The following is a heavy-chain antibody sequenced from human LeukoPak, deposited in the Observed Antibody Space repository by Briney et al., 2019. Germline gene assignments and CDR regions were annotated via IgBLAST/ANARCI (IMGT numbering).Heavy chain of an antibody. D-gene: IGHD3-3*01. CDR2: ISAYNGNT. Sequence: GASVKVSCKASGYTFTSYGISWVRQAPGQGLEWMGWISAYNGNTNYAQNLQGRVTMTTDTSTRTAYIELRNLRSDDTAMYYCARDPSNRSGYHAHFDSWGQGTLVTVSS. J-gene: IGHJ4*02. CDR3: ARDPSNRSGYHAHFDS. V-gene: IGHV1-18*01. CDR1: GYTFTSYG.